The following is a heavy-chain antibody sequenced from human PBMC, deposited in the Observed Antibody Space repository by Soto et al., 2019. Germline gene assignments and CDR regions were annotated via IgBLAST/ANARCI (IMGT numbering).Heavy chain of an antibody. CDR1: GFMFSNHG. D-gene: IGHD5-12*01. V-gene: IGHV3-33*01. CDR3: ASQSSEWLLFAS. J-gene: IGHJ4*02. CDR2: IWSDGNNR. Sequence: GGSLRLSCAASGFMFSNHGMHWVRQAPGKGLEWVAVIWSDGNNRYYADSVKGRFTISRDNAKNSLYLQMNGLRAEDTAVYYCASQSSEWLLFASWGQGTLVTVSS.